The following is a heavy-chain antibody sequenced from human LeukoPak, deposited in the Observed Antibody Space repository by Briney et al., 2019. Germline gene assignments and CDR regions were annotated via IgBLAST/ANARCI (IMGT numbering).Heavy chain of an antibody. CDR1: GGTFSSYA. D-gene: IGHD4/OR15-4a*01. Sequence: SMKVSCKASGGTFSSYAISWVRQAPGQGLEWMGGIIPIFGTANYAQKFQGRVTITTDESTSTAYMELSSLRSEDTAVYYCARAVGVLRNWFDPWGQGTLVTVSS. J-gene: IGHJ5*02. V-gene: IGHV1-69*05. CDR3: ARAVGVLRNWFDP. CDR2: IIPIFGTA.